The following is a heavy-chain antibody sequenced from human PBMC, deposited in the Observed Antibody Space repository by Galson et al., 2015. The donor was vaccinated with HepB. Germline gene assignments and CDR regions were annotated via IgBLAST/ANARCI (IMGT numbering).Heavy chain of an antibody. Sequence: SLRLSCAASGFTVSSNYMSWVRQASGKGLEWVSVIYSGGSTYYADSVKGRFTIPRDNSKNTLYLQMNSLRAEDTAVYYCAREVYDSSGYIAFDIWGQGTLVTVSS. D-gene: IGHD3-22*01. CDR1: GFTVSSNY. CDR3: AREVYDSSGYIAFDI. J-gene: IGHJ4*02. CDR2: IYSGGST. V-gene: IGHV3-66*01.